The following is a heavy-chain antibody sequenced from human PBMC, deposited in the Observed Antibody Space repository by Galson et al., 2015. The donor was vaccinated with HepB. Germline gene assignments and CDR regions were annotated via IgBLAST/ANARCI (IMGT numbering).Heavy chain of an antibody. Sequence: SLRLSCAASGFTFSSYGMHWVRQAPGKGLEWVAVISYDGSNKYYADSVKGRFTISRDNSKHTLYLKMKSLRAEDTAVYYCAKWKAAYSSSPVYFDYWGQGTLVTVSS. J-gene: IGHJ4*02. D-gene: IGHD6-6*01. CDR2: ISYDGSNK. V-gene: IGHV3-30*18. CDR3: AKWKAAYSSSPVYFDY. CDR1: GFTFSSYG.